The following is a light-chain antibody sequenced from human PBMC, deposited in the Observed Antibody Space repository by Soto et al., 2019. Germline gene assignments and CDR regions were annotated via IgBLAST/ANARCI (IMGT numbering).Light chain of an antibody. CDR2: DDD. Sequence: SSELTQPPSGSVAPGRTATITCGGNSIGSKSVHWYHQKPGQAPVLVVYDDDDRPSGIPERISGSNSGNTATLTISRVEAGDEADYYCQVWDSSSDPYVFGTGTKVTVL. CDR1: SIGSKS. CDR3: QVWDSSSDPYV. J-gene: IGLJ1*01. V-gene: IGLV3-21*02.